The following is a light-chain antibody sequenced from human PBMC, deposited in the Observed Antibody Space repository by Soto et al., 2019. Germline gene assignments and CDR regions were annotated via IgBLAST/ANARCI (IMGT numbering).Light chain of an antibody. J-gene: IGKJ2*01. CDR2: AAS. Sequence: DIQMTQSQSSLSASVGDRVTITCRASQGISNYLAWYQQKPGKVPKLLIYAASTLQSWVPSRFSGSGSGTDFTLTISSLQPDDVATYYCQKYNSAPYTFGQGTKLEIK. CDR1: QGISNY. V-gene: IGKV1-27*01. CDR3: QKYNSAPYT.